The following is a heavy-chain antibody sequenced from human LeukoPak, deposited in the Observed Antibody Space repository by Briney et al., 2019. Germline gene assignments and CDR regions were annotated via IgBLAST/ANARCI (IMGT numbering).Heavy chain of an antibody. J-gene: IGHJ6*02. CDR2: ISPGDYDT. CDR1: GYIFTSYW. Sequence: GESLKISSKASGYIFTSYWIGWGRHMTPKGLEWRGIISPGDYDTRSSPTFRGRGTISAATSISTAYLQWSSLKASDTAIYYCARRYCSGGTCYYGMDVWGQGTTVTVSS. D-gene: IGHD2-15*01. CDR3: ARRYCSGGTCYYGMDV. V-gene: IGHV5-51*01.